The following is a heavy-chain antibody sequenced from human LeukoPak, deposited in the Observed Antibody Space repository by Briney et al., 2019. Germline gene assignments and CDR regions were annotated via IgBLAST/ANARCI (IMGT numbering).Heavy chain of an antibody. CDR3: ARHQRVTTFPGYFDY. D-gene: IGHD4-11*01. CDR2: IYTSGST. Sequence: SETLSLTCTVSGGSISSYYWSWIRQPPGKGLEWIGYIYTSGSTNYNPSLKSRVTISVDTSKNQFSLKLSSVTAADTAVYYCARHQRVTTFPGYFDYWGQGTPVTVSS. V-gene: IGHV4-4*09. CDR1: GGSISSYY. J-gene: IGHJ4*02.